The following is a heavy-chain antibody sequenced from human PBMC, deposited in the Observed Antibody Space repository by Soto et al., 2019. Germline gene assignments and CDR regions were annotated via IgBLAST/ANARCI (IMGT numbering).Heavy chain of an antibody. CDR2: INHSGST. Sequence: PSETLSLTCAVYGGSFSGYYWSWIRQPPGKGLEWIGEINHSGSTNYNPSLKSRVTISVDTSKNQFSLKLSSVTAADTAVYYCVRGATYYDFWSGSRYYYGMDVWGQGTTVTVSS. V-gene: IGHV4-34*01. J-gene: IGHJ6*02. CDR3: VRGATYYDFWSGSRYYYGMDV. D-gene: IGHD3-3*01. CDR1: GGSFSGYY.